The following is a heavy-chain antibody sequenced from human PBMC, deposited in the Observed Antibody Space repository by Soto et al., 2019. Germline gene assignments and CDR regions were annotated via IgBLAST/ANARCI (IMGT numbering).Heavy chain of an antibody. CDR1: GFTFSSYA. J-gene: IGHJ6*02. CDR3: ARDYITSDYEGYDFWSGYYFDGMDV. CDR2: ISYDGSNK. D-gene: IGHD3-3*01. V-gene: IGHV3-30-3*01. Sequence: GGSLRLSCAASGFTFSSYAMHWVRQAPGKGPEWVAVISYDGSNKSYADSVKGRFTISRDNSKNTLYLQMNSLRAEDTAVYYCARDYITSDYEGYDFWSGYYFDGMDVWGQGTTVTVSS.